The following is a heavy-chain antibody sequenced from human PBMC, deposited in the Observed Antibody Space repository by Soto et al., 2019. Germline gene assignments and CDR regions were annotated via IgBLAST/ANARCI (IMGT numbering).Heavy chain of an antibody. J-gene: IGHJ5*02. CDR1: GGSINTFY. V-gene: IGHV4-59*01. CDR3: AREADSLVCSGPRCYGGWFDA. CDR2: IYDSGST. Sequence: SETLSLTCIVSGGSINTFYRSWIRQPPGKGLEWIGEIYDSGSTYYNPSLKSRVTTALDTSKKQFYLNLTSVTAANTAVYYCAREADSLVCSGPRCYGGWFDAWGQGTLVTVSS. D-gene: IGHD2-15*01.